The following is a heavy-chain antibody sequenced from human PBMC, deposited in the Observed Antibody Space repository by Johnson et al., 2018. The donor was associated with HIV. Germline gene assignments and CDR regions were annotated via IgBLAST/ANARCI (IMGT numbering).Heavy chain of an antibody. V-gene: IGHV3-30-3*01. D-gene: IGHD5-12*01. CDR1: GFTFSSFA. CDR3: ARDHSGYGGAFDI. CDR2: ISYDGSDK. J-gene: IGHJ3*02. Sequence: QVHLVESGGGVVQPGRSLRLSCAASGFTFSSFAIHWVRQAPGKGLEWVAVISYDGSDKYYADSVKGRFTISRDNSKNTLYLEMNSLRAEDTAVYYCARDHSGYGGAFDIWGQGTMVTVSS.